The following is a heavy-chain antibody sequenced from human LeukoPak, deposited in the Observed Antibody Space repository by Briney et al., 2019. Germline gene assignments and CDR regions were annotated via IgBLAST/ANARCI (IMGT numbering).Heavy chain of an antibody. CDR2: TRFDGKNK. V-gene: IGHV3-30*02. D-gene: IGHD3-9*01. CDR3: ARAGRGLRYFDWLTYDY. J-gene: IGHJ4*02. Sequence: GGSLRLSCAASGFTFSRYGMHWVRQAPGKGLEWVSFTRFDGKNKYYADSVKGRFTISKDSSKNTLDLQMNSLRAEDTAVYYCARAGRGLRYFDWLTYDYWGQGTLVTVSS. CDR1: GFTFSRYG.